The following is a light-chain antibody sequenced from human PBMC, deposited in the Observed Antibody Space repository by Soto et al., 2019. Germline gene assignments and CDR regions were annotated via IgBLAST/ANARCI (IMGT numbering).Light chain of an antibody. CDR3: CSYAGSYTLYV. J-gene: IGLJ1*01. CDR1: SSDIGGYDY. CDR2: EVN. Sequence: QSVLTQPASVSGSPGQSITVSCTGTSSDIGGYDYVSWFQQHPGKAPKLMISEVNNRPSGVSNRFSGSKSGNTAYLTISGLQVEDEADYYCCSYAGSYTLYVFGTGTKVTVL. V-gene: IGLV2-14*01.